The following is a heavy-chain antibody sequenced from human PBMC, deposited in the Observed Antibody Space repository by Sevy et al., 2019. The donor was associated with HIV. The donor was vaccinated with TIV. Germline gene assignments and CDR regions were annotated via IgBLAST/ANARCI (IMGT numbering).Heavy chain of an antibody. CDR3: ATDRGYYGSGSYSPSFDY. Sequence: ASVKVSCKVSGYTLTELSMHWVRQAPGKGLEWMGGFDPEDGETIYAQKFQGRVTMTEDTSTDTVYMELSSLRSEDTAVYYCATDRGYYGSGSYSPSFDYWGQGTLVTVSS. CDR1: GYTLTELS. J-gene: IGHJ4*02. V-gene: IGHV1-24*01. CDR2: FDPEDGET. D-gene: IGHD3-10*01.